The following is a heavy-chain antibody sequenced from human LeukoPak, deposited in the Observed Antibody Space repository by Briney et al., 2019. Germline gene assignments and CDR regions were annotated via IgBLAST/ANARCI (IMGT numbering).Heavy chain of an antibody. Sequence: GGSLRLSYAASGFTFSSYAMNWVRQAPGKGLEWVSAISHSGATTYYADSVKGRFTISRDNSKNTLYLQMNSLRAEDTAVYYCAKSVAPYCSGGSCFDAFDIWGQGTMVTVSS. CDR2: ISHSGATT. J-gene: IGHJ3*02. CDR1: GFTFSSYA. D-gene: IGHD2-15*01. CDR3: AKSVAPYCSGGSCFDAFDI. V-gene: IGHV3-23*01.